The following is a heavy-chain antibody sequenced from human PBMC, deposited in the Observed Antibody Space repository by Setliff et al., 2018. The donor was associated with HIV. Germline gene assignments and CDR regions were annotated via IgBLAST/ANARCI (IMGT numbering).Heavy chain of an antibody. CDR1: GFTFSTYS. CDR3: AKVGREYNGYDLTFDS. J-gene: IGHJ4*02. CDR2: ISSSSSTT. D-gene: IGHD5-12*01. V-gene: IGHV3-48*01. Sequence: PGGSLRLSCAASGFTFSTYSMNWVRQAPGKGLEWVSYISSSSSTTYYADSVKGRFTISRDNAKNSLYLQMNSLRAEDTAMYYCAKVGREYNGYDLTFDSWGQGTLVTVSS.